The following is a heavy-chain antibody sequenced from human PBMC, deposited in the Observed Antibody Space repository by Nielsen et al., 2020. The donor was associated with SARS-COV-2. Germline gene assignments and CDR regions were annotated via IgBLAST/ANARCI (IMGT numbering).Heavy chain of an antibody. D-gene: IGHD5-18*01. J-gene: IGHJ4*02. CDR3: AVPRGYSYGAFDY. CDR1: GFTFSSYW. Sequence: GESLKISCAASGFTFSSYWMNWVRQAPGKGLEWVSSISSSSSYIYYADSVKGRFTISRDNAKNSLYLQMNSLRAEDTAVYYCAVPRGYSYGAFDYWGQGTLVTVSS. CDR2: ISSSSSYI. V-gene: IGHV3-21*01.